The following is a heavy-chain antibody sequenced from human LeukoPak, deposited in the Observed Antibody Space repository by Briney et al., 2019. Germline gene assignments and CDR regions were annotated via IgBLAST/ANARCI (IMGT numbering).Heavy chain of an antibody. CDR3: ARGTTVTTQYYFDY. V-gene: IGHV3-23*01. J-gene: IGHJ4*02. D-gene: IGHD4-17*01. CDR2: ISGSGGST. Sequence: GGSLRLSCAASGFTFSSYAMSWVRQAPGRGLEWVSAISGSGGSTYYADSVKGRFTISRDNSKNTLYLQMNSLRAEDTAVYYCARGTTVTTQYYFDYWGQGTLVTVSS. CDR1: GFTFSSYA.